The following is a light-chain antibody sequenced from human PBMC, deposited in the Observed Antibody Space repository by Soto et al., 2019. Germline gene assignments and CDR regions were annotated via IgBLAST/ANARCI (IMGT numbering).Light chain of an antibody. J-gene: IGKJ3*01. V-gene: IGKV4-1*01. CDR3: QQYYTSPFT. CDR1: RCLLSNSNNY. CDR2: WAS. Sequence: EIVMTQSPDSLAVSLGERATINCKSSRCLLSNSNNYLAWYQQKPGQPPRLLTYWASTRDSGVPGRFSGSGSGTDFTLTITSLQAEDVAVYYCQQYYTSPFTFGPGTKVDIK.